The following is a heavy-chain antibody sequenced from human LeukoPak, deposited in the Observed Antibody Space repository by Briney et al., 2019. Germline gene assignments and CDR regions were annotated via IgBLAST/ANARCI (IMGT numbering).Heavy chain of an antibody. Sequence: GGSLRLSCAASGFTFSSYTMHWVRQAPGKGLEWVALVSYDGTKINYADSVKGRFTMSRDISKNTLYLQMNSLKPEDTAVYYCARGGTMIVVERSPNLDYWGQGTLVTVSS. J-gene: IGHJ4*02. D-gene: IGHD3-22*01. CDR1: GFTFSSYT. CDR2: VSYDGTKI. V-gene: IGHV3-30-3*01. CDR3: ARGGTMIVVERSPNLDY.